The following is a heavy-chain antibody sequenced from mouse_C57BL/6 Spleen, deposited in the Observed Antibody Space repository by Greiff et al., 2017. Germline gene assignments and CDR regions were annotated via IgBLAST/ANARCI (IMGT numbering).Heavy chain of an antibody. V-gene: IGHV1-69*01. CDR1: GYTFTSYW. CDR3: ARGGDYDSEG. Sequence: QVQLQQPGAELVMPGASVKLSCKASGYTFTSYWMHWVKQRPGQGLEWIGEIDPSDSYTNYNQKFKGKSTLTVDKSSSTAYMQLSSLTSEDSAVYYGARGGDYDSEGWGTGTTVTVAS. CDR2: IDPSDSYT. D-gene: IGHD2-4*01. J-gene: IGHJ1*03.